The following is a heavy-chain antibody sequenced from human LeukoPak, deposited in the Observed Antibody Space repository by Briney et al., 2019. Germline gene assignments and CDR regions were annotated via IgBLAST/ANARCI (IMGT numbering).Heavy chain of an antibody. D-gene: IGHD3-22*01. CDR3: ARGYYDSSGYLISYNWFDP. V-gene: IGHV4-59*01. CDR2: LCYSGST. CDR1: GGSISSYY. Sequence: SETLSLTCSVSGGSISSYYWSWIRQPPGKGLEWVGYLCYSGSTNSNPSLKSRVTMSVDTSKNQFSLKLSSVTAADTAVYYCARGYYDSSGYLISYNWFDPWGQGTLVTVSS. J-gene: IGHJ5*02.